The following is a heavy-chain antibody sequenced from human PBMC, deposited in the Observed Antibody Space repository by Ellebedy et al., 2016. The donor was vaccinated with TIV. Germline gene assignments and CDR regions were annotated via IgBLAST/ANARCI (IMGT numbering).Heavy chain of an antibody. J-gene: IGHJ6*02. CDR3: AKSQSSTNYYGMDV. CDR2: IRGSGGRT. CDR1: GFTISSND. V-gene: IGHV3-23*01. D-gene: IGHD2-2*01. Sequence: PGGSLRLSCVASGFTISSNDMNWVRQAPGRGLEWVSGIRGSGGRTYYADSVKGRFTISRDNSKNTLYLQMNSLRAEDTAVYYCAKSQSSTNYYGMDVWGQGTTVTVSS.